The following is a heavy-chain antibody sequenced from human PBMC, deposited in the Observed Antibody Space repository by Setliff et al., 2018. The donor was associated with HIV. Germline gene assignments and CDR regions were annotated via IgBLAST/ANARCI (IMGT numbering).Heavy chain of an antibody. J-gene: IGHJ4*02. V-gene: IGHV1-46*01. CDR2: INPNGGTT. CDR1: GGTFSSYA. D-gene: IGHD5-18*01. Sequence: ASVKVSCKASGGTFSSYAISWVRQAPGQGLEWMGRINPNGGTTNYARNFQGRITMTRDTSTSTVYMELSSLRSEDTAVYYCARGDTPMVIWGDYFDYWGQGTLVTVSS. CDR3: ARGDTPMVIWGDYFDY.